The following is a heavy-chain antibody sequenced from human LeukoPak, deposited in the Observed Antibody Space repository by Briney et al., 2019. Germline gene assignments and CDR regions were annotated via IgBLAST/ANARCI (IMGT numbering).Heavy chain of an antibody. V-gene: IGHV3-23*01. J-gene: IGHJ4*02. Sequence: PGGSLRLSCAASGFTFSIYAMSWVRQAPGKGLQWVSAISGNGGSPYYADSVKGRFTISRDNSKNTLYLQMDSLRAEDTAIFYCAKYYYDTSGFYTAFDSWGQGTLVTVSS. CDR3: AKYYYDTSGFYTAFDS. CDR2: ISGNGGSP. CDR1: GFTFSIYA. D-gene: IGHD3-22*01.